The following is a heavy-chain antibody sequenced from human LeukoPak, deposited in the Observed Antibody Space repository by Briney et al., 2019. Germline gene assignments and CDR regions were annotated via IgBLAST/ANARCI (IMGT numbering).Heavy chain of an antibody. V-gene: IGHV3-33*01. CDR3: ARDYYCSATSCSSRYYGMDV. CDR1: GFTFRSYG. J-gene: IGHJ6*02. Sequence: PGGSLRLSCAVSGFTFRSYGMHWVRQAPGRGLEWVAVIWYDGSNQYYVDSVKGRFTISRDNSKNMLYLQMNSLRAEDTAVYFCARDYYCSATSCSSRYYGMDVWGQGTTVTVSS. D-gene: IGHD2-2*01. CDR2: IWYDGSNQ.